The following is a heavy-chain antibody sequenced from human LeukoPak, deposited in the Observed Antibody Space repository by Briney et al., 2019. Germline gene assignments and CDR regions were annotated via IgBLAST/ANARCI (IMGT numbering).Heavy chain of an antibody. V-gene: IGHV1-2*02. CDR3: ARDSGSQGGFDY. CDR1: GHTFTGYY. CDR2: INPNSGGT. J-gene: IGHJ4*02. Sequence: ASVKVSCKASGHTFTGYYMHWVRQAPGQGLEWMGWINPNSGGTNYAQKFQGRVTMTRDTSISTAYMELSRLRSDDTAVYYCARDSGSQGGFDYWGQGTLVTVSS. D-gene: IGHD1-26*01.